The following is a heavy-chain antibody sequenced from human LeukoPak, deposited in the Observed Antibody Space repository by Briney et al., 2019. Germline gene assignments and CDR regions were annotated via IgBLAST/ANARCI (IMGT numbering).Heavy chain of an antibody. CDR3: ASPYGSGSYDAFDI. CDR1: GGTFSSYA. V-gene: IGHV1-69*04. Sequence: WASVKVSCKASGGTFSSYAISWVRQAPGQGLEWMGRIIPILGIANYAQKFQGRVTITADKSTSTAYMELSSLGSEDTAVYYCASPYGSGSYDAFDIWGQGTMVTVSS. D-gene: IGHD3-10*01. J-gene: IGHJ3*02. CDR2: IIPILGIA.